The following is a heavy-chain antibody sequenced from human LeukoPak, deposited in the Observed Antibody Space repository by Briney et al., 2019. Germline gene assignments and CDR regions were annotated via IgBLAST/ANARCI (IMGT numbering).Heavy chain of an antibody. CDR3: ARFLGSHWYFDL. CDR2: IYPGDSDT. Sequence: GESLKISCKVSGYSFTTYWIGWVRQMPGKGLEWMGIIYPGDSDTRYSPSFQGQVTISADKSIRTAYPQWNSLKASDTAMYYCARFLGSHWYFDLWGRGTQVTVSS. V-gene: IGHV5-51*01. J-gene: IGHJ2*01. D-gene: IGHD3-10*01. CDR1: GYSFTTYW.